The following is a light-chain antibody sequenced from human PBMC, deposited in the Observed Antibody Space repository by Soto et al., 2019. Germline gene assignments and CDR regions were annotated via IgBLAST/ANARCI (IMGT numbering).Light chain of an antibody. CDR3: SSYTTSSTRV. V-gene: IGLV2-14*01. CDR2: EVR. Sequence: QSALTQPASVSGSPGQSITISCTGTSSDVGGYNSVCWHQQHPGKAPKLMIYEVRNRPSGVSDRFSASKSGNTASLTISGLQADDEADYYCSSYTTSSTRVFGPGTKLTVL. J-gene: IGLJ1*01. CDR1: SSDVGGYNS.